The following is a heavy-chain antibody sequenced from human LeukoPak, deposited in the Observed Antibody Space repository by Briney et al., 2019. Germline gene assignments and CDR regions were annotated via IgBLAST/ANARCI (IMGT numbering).Heavy chain of an antibody. D-gene: IGHD3-10*01. Sequence: SETLSLTCTVSGGSISSYYWSWIRQPPGKGLEWIGYIYYSGSTNYNPSLKSRVTISVDTSKNQFSLRLSSVTAADTAVYYCARPPDGSGSYYPFDYWGQGTLVTVSS. V-gene: IGHV4-59*08. J-gene: IGHJ4*02. CDR2: IYYSGST. CDR3: ARPPDGSGSYYPFDY. CDR1: GGSISSYY.